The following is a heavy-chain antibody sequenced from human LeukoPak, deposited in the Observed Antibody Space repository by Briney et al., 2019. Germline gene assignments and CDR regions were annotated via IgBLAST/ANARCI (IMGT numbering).Heavy chain of an antibody. CDR3: AKGGSGYFLDL. J-gene: IGHJ5*02. CDR2: ISNVGGT. D-gene: IGHD3-22*01. V-gene: IGHV3-23*01. CDR1: GFIFNNYG. Sequence: PGGSLRLSCAASGFIFNNYGLVWVRQAPGKGLEWVSAISNVGGTTYVDFVKGRFTISRDNSKNTLFLQMNSLRGEDTALYYCAKGGSGYFLDLWGQGTLVTVSS.